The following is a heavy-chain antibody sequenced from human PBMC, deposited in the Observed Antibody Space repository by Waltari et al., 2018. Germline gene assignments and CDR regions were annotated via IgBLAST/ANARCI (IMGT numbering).Heavy chain of an antibody. CDR3: ARDSPAKLAYDY. D-gene: IGHD1-1*01. Sequence: VQLQESGPGLVKPSETLSLTCTVSGGSISSHYWSWIRQPPGKGLEWVSAISGSGGSTYYADSVKGRFTISRDNSKNTLYLQMNSLRAEDTAVYYCARDSPAKLAYDYWGQGTLVTVSS. CDR2: ISGSGGST. J-gene: IGHJ4*02. V-gene: IGHV3-23*01. CDR1: GGSISSHY.